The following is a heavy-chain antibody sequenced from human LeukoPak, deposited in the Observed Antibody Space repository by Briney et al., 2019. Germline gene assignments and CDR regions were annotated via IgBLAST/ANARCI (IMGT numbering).Heavy chain of an antibody. D-gene: IGHD3-22*01. Sequence: PGGSLRLSCAASGSTFGSYAMHWVRQAPGKGLEWVAVISYDGSNKYYADSVKGRFTITRDNSKNTLYLQMNSLGAEDTAVYYCARDFSEYYDSSGYLDYWGQGTLVTVSS. CDR2: ISYDGSNK. CDR3: ARDFSEYYDSSGYLDY. CDR1: GSTFGSYA. V-gene: IGHV3-30*04. J-gene: IGHJ4*02.